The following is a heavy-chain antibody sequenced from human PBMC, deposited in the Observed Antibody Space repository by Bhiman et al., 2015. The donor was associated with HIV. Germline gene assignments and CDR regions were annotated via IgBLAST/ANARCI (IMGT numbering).Heavy chain of an antibody. V-gene: IGHV3-48*03. CDR1: GFTFSSYE. J-gene: IGHJ4*02. CDR3: ARAGRSGSYYRIVVLLTTALYFDY. CDR2: ISSSGSTI. D-gene: IGHD1-26*01. Sequence: EVQLVESGGGLVQPGGSLRLSCAASGFTFSSYEMNWVRQAPGKGLEWVSYISSSGSTIYYADSVKGRFTISRDNAKNSLYLQMNSLRAEDTAVYYCARAGRSGSYYRIVVLLTTALYFDYWGQGTLVTVSS.